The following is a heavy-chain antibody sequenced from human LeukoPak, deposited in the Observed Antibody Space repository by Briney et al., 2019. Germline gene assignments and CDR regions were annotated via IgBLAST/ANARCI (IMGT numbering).Heavy chain of an antibody. CDR3: TRLRGESPRSFDP. CDR1: RFAFSNYG. D-gene: IGHD3-10*01. Sequence: GGSLRLSCAASRFAFSNYGMSWVRQAPGKGLEWVSAISGSGGSTYYADSVKGRFTISRDNAENKVYLQMNSLGAEDTAVYYCTRLRGESPRSFDPWGQGTLVTVSS. V-gene: IGHV3-23*01. CDR2: ISGSGGST. J-gene: IGHJ5*02.